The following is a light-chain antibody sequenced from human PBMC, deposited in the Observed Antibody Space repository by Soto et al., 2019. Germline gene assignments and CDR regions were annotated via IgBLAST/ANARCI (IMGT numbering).Light chain of an antibody. CDR1: SSDVGSYNL. V-gene: IGLV2-14*02. J-gene: IGLJ1*01. Sequence: QSALTQPASVSGSPGQSITISCTGTSSDVGSYNLVSRYQQHPGKAPKLMIYEGSKRPSGVSNRFSGSKSGNTASLTISGLQAEDEADYYCSSYATSSTLPYVFGTGTKVTVL. CDR3: SSYATSSTLPYV. CDR2: EGS.